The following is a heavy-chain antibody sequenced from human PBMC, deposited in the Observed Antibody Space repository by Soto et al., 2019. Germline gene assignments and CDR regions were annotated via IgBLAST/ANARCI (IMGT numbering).Heavy chain of an antibody. Sequence: EVQLVESGGGLVKPGGSLRLSCAASGFTFSNAWMSWVRQAPGKGLECVGSIKSKTDGGTTDYAAPVRDRFTISRDESKNTLYLNMNSLKTEDSAVYYCTTPSLTWNYDGSFPYWGQGTLVTVSS. CDR2: IKSKTDGGTT. V-gene: IGHV3-15*01. D-gene: IGHD1-7*01. CDR1: GFTFSNAW. CDR3: TTPSLTWNYDGSFPY. J-gene: IGHJ4*02.